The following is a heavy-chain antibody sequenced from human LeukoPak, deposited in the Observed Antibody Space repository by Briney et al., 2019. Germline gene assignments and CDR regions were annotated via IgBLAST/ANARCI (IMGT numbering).Heavy chain of an antibody. D-gene: IGHD1-1*01. Sequence: SETLSLTCTLSGYSIKSGYYWGWIGQGPGKGLEWIGSIYNTGNTFYNPSLKNRVTISGDTSNNQYSLTLTSVTAADTALFYCARVPLEGRGPPRYHFDYWGQGTLVAVSS. CDR1: GYSIKSGYY. J-gene: IGHJ4*02. CDR3: ARVPLEGRGPPRYHFDY. CDR2: IYNTGNT. V-gene: IGHV4-38-2*02.